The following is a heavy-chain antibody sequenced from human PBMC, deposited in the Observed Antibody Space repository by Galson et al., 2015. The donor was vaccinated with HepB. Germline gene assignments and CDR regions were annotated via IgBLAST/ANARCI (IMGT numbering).Heavy chain of an antibody. J-gene: IGHJ4*02. CDR3: AREWDDFWSGYQY. D-gene: IGHD3-3*01. Sequence: SLRLSCAASGVTLSNYGMHWVRQAPGKGLEWVAVVSYDGGTKYYADSVKGRFTISKDKSRNTVYLQMDTLRPEDTAVYYCAREWDDFWSGYQYWGQGTLVSVSS. CDR1: GVTLSNYG. V-gene: IGHV3-30*03. CDR2: VSYDGGTK.